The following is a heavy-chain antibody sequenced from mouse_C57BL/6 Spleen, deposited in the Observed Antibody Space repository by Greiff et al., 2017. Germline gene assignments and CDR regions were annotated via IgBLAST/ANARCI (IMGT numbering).Heavy chain of an antibody. CDR1: GYTFTSYW. J-gene: IGHJ4*01. D-gene: IGHD1-3*01. CDR3: VKGVGAMED. Sequence: QVQLQQSGAELVMPGASVKLSCKASGYTFTSYWMHWVKQRPGQGLEWIGEIDPSDSYTNYNQKFKGKTTLTVDKSSRTAYMQLSSLTCEDSAVYYCVKGVGAMEDWGQGTTVTVSS. V-gene: IGHV1-69*01. CDR2: IDPSDSYT.